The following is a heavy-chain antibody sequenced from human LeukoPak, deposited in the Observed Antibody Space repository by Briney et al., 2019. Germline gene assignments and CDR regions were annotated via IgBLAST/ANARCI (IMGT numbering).Heavy chain of an antibody. J-gene: IGHJ6*03. CDR2: IKQDGSEK. V-gene: IGHV3-7*01. CDR3: ARGSYGYYYYYMDV. Sequence: AGGSLRLSCAASEFTFSSYWMSWVRQAPGKGLEWVANIKQDGSEKYYVDSVKGRFTISRDNAKNSLSLQMNSLRAEDTAVYYCARGSYGYYYYYMDVWGKGTTVTVSS. CDR1: EFTFSSYW. D-gene: IGHD3-10*01.